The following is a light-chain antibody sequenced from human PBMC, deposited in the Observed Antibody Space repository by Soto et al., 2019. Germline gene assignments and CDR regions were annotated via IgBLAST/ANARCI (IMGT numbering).Light chain of an antibody. CDR1: QSVLYSSNNKNY. CDR3: QQYYSTPYT. Sequence: DTVMTQSPDSLAVSLGERATINCKSSQSVLYSSNNKNYLAWYQQKPGQPPKLLIYWASTRGSGVPDRFSGSGSGTDFTLTISSLQAEDVAVYYCQQYYSTPYTFGQGTKLEIK. V-gene: IGKV4-1*01. CDR2: WAS. J-gene: IGKJ2*01.